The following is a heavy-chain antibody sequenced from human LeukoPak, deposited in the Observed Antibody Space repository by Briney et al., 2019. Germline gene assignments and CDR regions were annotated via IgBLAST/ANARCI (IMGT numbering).Heavy chain of an antibody. CDR1: GYTFTGYY. D-gene: IGHD3-16*01. Sequence: ASVKVSCKASGYTFTGYYMHWVRQAPGQGLEWMGWINPNSGGTNYAQKFQGRVTMTRDTSISTAYMELSRLRSDDTAVYYCARVWTKLWGYYFDYWGQGTLVTVSS. J-gene: IGHJ4*02. CDR2: INPNSGGT. V-gene: IGHV1-2*02. CDR3: ARVWTKLWGYYFDY.